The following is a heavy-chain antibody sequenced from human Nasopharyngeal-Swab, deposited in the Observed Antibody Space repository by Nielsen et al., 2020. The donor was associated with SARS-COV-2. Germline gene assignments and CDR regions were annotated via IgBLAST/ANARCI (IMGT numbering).Heavy chain of an antibody. CDR2: INHSGST. CDR3: ARGLSGVVPAPILGLGPYYYYYYMDV. D-gene: IGHD2-2*01. V-gene: IGHV4-34*01. CDR1: GGSFSTYY. Sequence: GSLRLSCAVYGGSFSTYYWGWIRQPPGKGLEWIAEINHSGSTNYNPSLKSRVTISVDTSMNQVSLEVSSVTAADTAVYYCARGLSGVVPAPILGLGPYYYYYYMDVWGKGTTVTVSS. J-gene: IGHJ6*03.